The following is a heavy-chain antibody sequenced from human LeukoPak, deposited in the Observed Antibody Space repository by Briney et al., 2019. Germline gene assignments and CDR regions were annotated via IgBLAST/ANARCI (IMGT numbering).Heavy chain of an antibody. CDR1: GGSLRXYX. Sequence: LTCXVSGGSLRXYXXSWIRQSAGXGLEWIGRIYLSASTNYNPSLESRVTISLDTTKNQVSLRLSSVTAADTAIYYCSLSSTMTAYSXXXWG. J-gene: IGHJ4*01. CDR2: IYLSAST. CDR3: SLSSTMTAYSXXX. D-gene: IGHD5/OR15-5a*01. V-gene: IGHV4-4*07.